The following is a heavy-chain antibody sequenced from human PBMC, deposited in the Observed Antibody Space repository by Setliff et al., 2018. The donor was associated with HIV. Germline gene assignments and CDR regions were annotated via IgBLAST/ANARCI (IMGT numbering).Heavy chain of an antibody. J-gene: IGHJ5*02. Sequence: PSETLSLTCTVSGGSMRSSSFYWGWIRQAPGKGLEWIGSIYYSGTTYYNLSVKSRVTISMDTSRNQFSVKLSSVTAADTAIYYCATLNFPLNWFDPWGQGTPVTVSS. CDR2: IYYSGTT. CDR3: ATLNFPLNWFDP. V-gene: IGHV4-39*01. CDR1: GGSMRSSSFY.